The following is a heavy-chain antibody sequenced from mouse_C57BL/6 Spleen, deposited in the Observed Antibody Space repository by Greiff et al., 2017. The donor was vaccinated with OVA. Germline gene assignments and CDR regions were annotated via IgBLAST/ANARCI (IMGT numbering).Heavy chain of an antibody. CDR3: TRAFYSKALYYYAMDY. V-gene: IGHV1-5*01. CDR2: IYPGNSDT. J-gene: IGHJ4*01. CDR1: GYTFTSYW. D-gene: IGHD2-5*01. Sequence: EVQLQESGTVLARPGASVKMSCKTSGYTFTSYWMHWVKQRPGQGLEWIGAIYPGNSDTSYNQKFKGKAKLTAVTSASTAYMELSSLTNEDSAVYYCTRAFYSKALYYYAMDYWGQGTSVTVSS.